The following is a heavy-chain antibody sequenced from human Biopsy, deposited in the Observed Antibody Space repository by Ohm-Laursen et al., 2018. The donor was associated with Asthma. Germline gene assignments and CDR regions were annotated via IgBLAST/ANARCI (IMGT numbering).Heavy chain of an antibody. J-gene: IGHJ3*02. CDR2: ISKDASTQ. CDR1: GFSFSNFA. V-gene: IGHV3-30*01. D-gene: IGHD1-1*01. Sequence: SLRLSCAASGFSFSNFAIHWVRQAPGKGLEWVGVISKDASTQDYADSVKGRFTMARDNSKNMLDLQMNSLREEDTAVYYCVRDGTDDALDIWGQGTVVSVSS. CDR3: VRDGTDDALDI.